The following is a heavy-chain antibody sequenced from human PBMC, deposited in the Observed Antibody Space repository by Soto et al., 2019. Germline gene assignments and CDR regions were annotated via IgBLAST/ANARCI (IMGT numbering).Heavy chain of an antibody. CDR3: ASDRPAFIRGYDYDYGMDV. Sequence: PSETLSLTCAVYGGSLSVYYWSWIRQPPGKGLEWIGEINHSGTTNYNPSLKSRVTMSSDTSNNQLSLKLSSVTAADTAVYYCASDRPAFIRGYDYDYGMDVWGQGTXVTFSS. J-gene: IGHJ6*01. CDR2: INHSGTT. D-gene: IGHD2-2*01. CDR1: GGSLSVYY. V-gene: IGHV4-34*01.